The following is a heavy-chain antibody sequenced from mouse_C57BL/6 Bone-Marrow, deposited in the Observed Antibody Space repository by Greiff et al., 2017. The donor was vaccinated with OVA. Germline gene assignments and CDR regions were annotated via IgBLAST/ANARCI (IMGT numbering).Heavy chain of an antibody. Sequence: VHVKQSGPELVKPGALVKIPCKASGYTFTDYNMDWVKQSHGKSLEWIGDINPNNGGTIYNQKFKGKATLTVDKSSSTAYMELRSLTSEDTAVYYCARGDGYFLHWYFDVWGTGTTVTVSS. D-gene: IGHD2-3*01. J-gene: IGHJ1*03. V-gene: IGHV1-18*01. CDR1: GYTFTDYN. CDR2: INPNNGGT. CDR3: ARGDGYFLHWYFDV.